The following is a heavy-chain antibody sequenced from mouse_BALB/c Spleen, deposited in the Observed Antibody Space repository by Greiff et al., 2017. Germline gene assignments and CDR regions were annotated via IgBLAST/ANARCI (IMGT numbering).Heavy chain of an antibody. D-gene: IGHD2-14*01. CDR2: IWAGGST. CDR1: GFSLTSYG. V-gene: IGHV2-9*02. J-gene: IGHJ3*01. Sequence: QVQLKESGPGLVAPSQSLSITCTVSGFSLTSYGVHWVRQPPGKGLEWLGVIWAGGSTNYNSALMSRLSISKDNSKSQVFLKMNSLQTDDTAMYYCARDPYYRYDGFAYWGQGTLVTVSA. CDR3: ARDPYYRYDGFAY.